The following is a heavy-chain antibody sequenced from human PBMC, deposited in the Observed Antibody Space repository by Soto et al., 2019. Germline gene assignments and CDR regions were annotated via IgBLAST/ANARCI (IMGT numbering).Heavy chain of an antibody. D-gene: IGHD3-10*01. CDR3: ARDMDDAFDI. CDR1: GGSLRRYY. CDR2: IYYSGNT. J-gene: IGHJ3*02. Sequence: SETLSLTRTVSGGSLRRYYWSWVRQPPGKGLEWIGYIYYSGNTNYNPSLKSRVTISVDTSKNQFSLKLSSVTAADTAVYYCARDMDDAFDIWGQGTMVTVSS. V-gene: IGHV4-59*12.